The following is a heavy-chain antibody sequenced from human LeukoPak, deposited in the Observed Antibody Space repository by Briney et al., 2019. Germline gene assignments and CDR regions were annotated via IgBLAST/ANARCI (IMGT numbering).Heavy chain of an antibody. V-gene: IGHV3-30*04. Sequence: GGSLRLSCAASGFTFSSYAMHWVRQAPGKGLEWMAVISYDGSNKYYADSVKGRFTISRDNSKNTLYLQMNSLRAEDTAVYYCARDRFPLRDFWSGYYNNWFDPWGQGTLVTVSS. J-gene: IGHJ5*02. CDR3: ARDRFPLRDFWSGYYNNWFDP. CDR1: GFTFSSYA. D-gene: IGHD3-3*01. CDR2: ISYDGSNK.